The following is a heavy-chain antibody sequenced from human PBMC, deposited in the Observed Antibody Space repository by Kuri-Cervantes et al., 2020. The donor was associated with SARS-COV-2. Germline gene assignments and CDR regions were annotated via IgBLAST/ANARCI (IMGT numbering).Heavy chain of an antibody. D-gene: IGHD3-10*01. Sequence: GGSLRLSCAASGFTFSRSWMLWVRQAPGKGLVWVSRINSDGSVTSYPDSVEGRFTISRDNAKNTLSLQMNSLSAEDTAVYYCARGITMVRGVIDYWGQGTLVTVSS. J-gene: IGHJ4*02. V-gene: IGHV3-74*01. CDR3: ARGITMVRGVIDY. CDR1: GFTFSRSW. CDR2: INSDGSVT.